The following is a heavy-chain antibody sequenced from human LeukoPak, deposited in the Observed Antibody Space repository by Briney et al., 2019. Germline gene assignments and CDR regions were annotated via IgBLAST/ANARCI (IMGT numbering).Heavy chain of an antibody. CDR3: AKDGLPGYCSSTSCYNPLDY. D-gene: IGHD2-2*02. Sequence: GGSLRLSCAASGFSFSSYGMNWVRQAPGKGLEWVSVINDRGNDKLYADSVKGRFTISRDNSKNTLYLQMNSLRAEDTAVYYCAKDGLPGYCSSTSCYNPLDYWGQGTLVTVSS. V-gene: IGHV3-23*01. CDR1: GFSFSSYG. CDR2: INDRGNDK. J-gene: IGHJ4*02.